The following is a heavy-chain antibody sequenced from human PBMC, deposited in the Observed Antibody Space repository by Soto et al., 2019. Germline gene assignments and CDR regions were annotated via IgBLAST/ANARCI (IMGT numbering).Heavy chain of an antibody. CDR2: IYYSGST. CDR1: GGSISSGDYY. V-gene: IGHV4-30-4*01. CDR3: ARFDDYGDSFDY. D-gene: IGHD4-17*01. J-gene: IGHJ4*02. Sequence: PSETLSLTCTVSGGSISSGDYYWSWIRQPPGKGLEWIGYIYYSGSTYYNPSLKSRVTISVDTSKNQFSLKLSSVTAADTAVYYCARFDDYGDSFDYWGQGTLVTVSS.